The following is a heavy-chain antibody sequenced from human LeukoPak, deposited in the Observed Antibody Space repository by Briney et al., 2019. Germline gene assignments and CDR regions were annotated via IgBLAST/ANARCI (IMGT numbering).Heavy chain of an antibody. CDR1: GESFSVYY. J-gene: IGHJ4*02. CDR3: ARGFRGPNFDH. V-gene: IGHV4-38-2*01. Sequence: PSETLSLTCAVYGESFSVYYWGWIRQPPGKGLEWIGSIYNSGSTYYNPSLKSRVTISVDTSKNQFSLKLSSVTAADTAVYFCARGFRGPNFDHWGQGTLVTVSS. D-gene: IGHD3-10*01. CDR2: IYNSGST.